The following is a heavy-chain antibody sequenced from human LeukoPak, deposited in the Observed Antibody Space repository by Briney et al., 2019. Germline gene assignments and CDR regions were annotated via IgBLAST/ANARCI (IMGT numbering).Heavy chain of an antibody. CDR3: ARAYYYYVSGYFDDAFDI. CDR1: GYTFISYD. V-gene: IGHV1-8*01. D-gene: IGHD3-22*01. Sequence: ASVKVSCKASGYTFISYDINWVRQATGQGLEWMGWMNPNSGNTGYAQKFQGRVTMTRNTSISTAYMELSSLRSEDTAVYYCARAYYYYVSGYFDDAFDIWGQGTMVTVSS. CDR2: MNPNSGNT. J-gene: IGHJ3*02.